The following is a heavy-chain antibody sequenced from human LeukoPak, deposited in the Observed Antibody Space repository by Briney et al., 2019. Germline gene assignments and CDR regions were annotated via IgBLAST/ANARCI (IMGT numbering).Heavy chain of an antibody. CDR1: GFTFNNYA. CDR2: ISDSGVST. V-gene: IGHV3-23*01. CDR3: ATPISRYSNSLYNWFDP. Sequence: PGGSLRLSCAASGFTFNNYAMNWVRQAPGKGLEWVSSISDSGVSTYYADSVKGRFTISRDNSKNTLYLYMDSLRAEDTAVYYCATPISRYSNSLYNWFDPWGQGTLFTVSS. J-gene: IGHJ5*02. D-gene: IGHD4-11*01.